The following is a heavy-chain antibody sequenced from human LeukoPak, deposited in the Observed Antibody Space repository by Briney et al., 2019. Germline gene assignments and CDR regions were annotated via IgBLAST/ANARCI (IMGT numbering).Heavy chain of an antibody. CDR1: GYTFTSYG. CDR2: ISAYNGNT. V-gene: IGHV1-18*01. J-gene: IGHJ5*02. D-gene: IGHD3-22*01. Sequence: ASVKVTCKASGYTFTSYGISWVRQTPGQGLEWMGWISAYNGNTNYAQKLQGRVTMTTDTSTSTAYMELRSLRSDDTAVYYCARGYYYDSSGPVYNWFDPWGQGTLVTVSS. CDR3: ARGYYYDSSGPVYNWFDP.